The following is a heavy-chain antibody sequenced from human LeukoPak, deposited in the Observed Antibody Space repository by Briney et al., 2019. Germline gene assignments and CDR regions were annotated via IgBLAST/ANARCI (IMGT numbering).Heavy chain of an antibody. CDR3: ARDAGWSLDS. D-gene: IGHD3-3*01. J-gene: IGHJ5*01. CDR2: IRNKANSYII. Sequence: GGSLRLSCAASGFIFSDHNMDWVRQAPGKGLEWVGRIRNKANSYIIEDAASVRGRFTISRDDSKNSLFLQMNGLRAEDTAVYYCARDAGWSLDSWGQGTLVTVSS. V-gene: IGHV3-72*01. CDR1: GFIFSDHN.